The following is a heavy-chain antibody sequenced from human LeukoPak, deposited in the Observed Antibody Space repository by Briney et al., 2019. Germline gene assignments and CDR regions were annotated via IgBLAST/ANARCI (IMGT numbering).Heavy chain of an antibody. Sequence: GGSLRLSCAASGFTFSSYWMHWVRHAPGKGLVWVSRINSDGSSTNYADSVKGRFTISRDNAKNTLHLQMNSLRAEDTAVYYCARGARGSGTASDYWGQGTLVTVSS. D-gene: IGHD3-10*01. V-gene: IGHV3-74*01. CDR2: INSDGSST. CDR1: GFTFSSYW. CDR3: ARGARGSGTASDY. J-gene: IGHJ4*02.